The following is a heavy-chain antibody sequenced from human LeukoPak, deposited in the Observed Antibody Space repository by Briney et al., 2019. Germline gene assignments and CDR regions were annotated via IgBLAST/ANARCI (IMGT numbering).Heavy chain of an antibody. D-gene: IGHD2-15*01. J-gene: IGHJ4*02. V-gene: IGHV3-23*01. CDR1: GFTFSSYA. Sequence: GGSLRLSCAASGFTFSSYAMGWVRQAPGKGVEWGSGISGSGVSTYYADSVKGRFTISRDNSKNNLYLQMNSLRAEDTAVYYCAKGLDIVVVVATLDYWGQGTLVTVSS. CDR2: ISGSGVST. CDR3: AKGLDIVVVVATLDY.